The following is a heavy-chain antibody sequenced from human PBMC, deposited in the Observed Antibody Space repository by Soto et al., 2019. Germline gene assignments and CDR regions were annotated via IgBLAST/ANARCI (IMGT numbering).Heavy chain of an antibody. D-gene: IGHD3-10*01. CDR1: GDSISNTAYY. Sequence: PSETLSLTCTVSGDSISNTAYYWGWIRQPPGKGLEWIGDIYHSGSTYYNPSLKSRVTISVDTSKNQFSLKLRPVTAADTAVYYCARRSRWYYYGTASYYNLWLDPWGQGTLVTVSS. J-gene: IGHJ5*02. V-gene: IGHV4-39*01. CDR3: ARRSRWYYYGTASYYNLWLDP. CDR2: IYHSGST.